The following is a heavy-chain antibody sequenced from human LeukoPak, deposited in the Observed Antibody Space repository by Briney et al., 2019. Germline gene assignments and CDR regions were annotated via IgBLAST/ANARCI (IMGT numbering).Heavy chain of an antibody. CDR1: GLTFSNYG. J-gene: IGHJ5*02. CDR3: ARDSPWFDP. V-gene: IGHV3-33*01. CDR2: IWYDGSNK. Sequence: PGGSLRLSCAASGLTFSNYGMHWVRQAPGKGLEWVAVIWYDGSNKYYADSVKGRFTISRDNSKNTLYLQMNSLRAEDTAVYYRARDSPWFDPWGQGTLVTVSS.